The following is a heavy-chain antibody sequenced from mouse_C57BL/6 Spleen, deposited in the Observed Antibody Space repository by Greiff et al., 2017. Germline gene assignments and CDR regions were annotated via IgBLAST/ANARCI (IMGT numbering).Heavy chain of an antibody. V-gene: IGHV1-82*01. D-gene: IGHD3-2*02. CDR1: GYAFSSSW. CDR3: ARGDSSGYVGYFDY. Sequence: VQVVESGPELVKPGASVKISCKASGYAFSSSWMNWVKQRPGQGLEWIGRIYPGDGDTNYNGKFKGKATLTADKSSSTAYMQLSSLTSEDSAVYVCARGDSSGYVGYFDYWGQGTTLTVSS. J-gene: IGHJ2*01. CDR2: IYPGDGDT.